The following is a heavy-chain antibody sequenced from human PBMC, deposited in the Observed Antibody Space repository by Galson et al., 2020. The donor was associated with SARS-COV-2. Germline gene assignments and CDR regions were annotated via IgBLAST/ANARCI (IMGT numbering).Heavy chain of an antibody. CDR2: INPDGSST. V-gene: IGHV3-74*01. CDR3: VRPTITLAY. CDR1: GFTFRTYW. Sequence: GESLKISCTVSGFTFRTYWMHWVRQAPGQRLVWVSRINPDGSSTTYADSVKGRFTISRANAKNTLYLQMDSLRAEDTAVYYCVRPTITLAYWGQGTLVAVSS. D-gene: IGHD4-4*01. J-gene: IGHJ4*02.